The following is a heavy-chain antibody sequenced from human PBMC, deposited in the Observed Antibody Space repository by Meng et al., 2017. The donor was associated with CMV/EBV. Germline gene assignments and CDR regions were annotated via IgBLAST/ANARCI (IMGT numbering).Heavy chain of an antibody. CDR2: IYYSGST. CDR1: VGSISSGDYH. D-gene: IGHD2-8*02. J-gene: IGHJ4*02. CDR3: ARDNRRGGVDY. V-gene: IGHV4-30-4*08. Sequence: ESSPGLVKPSQTLSLTCTVSVGSISSGDYHWSWIRQPPGKGLEWIGYIYYSGSTYYNPSLKSRVTISVDTSKNQFSLKLSSVTAADTAVYYCARDNRRGGVDYWGQGTLVTVSS.